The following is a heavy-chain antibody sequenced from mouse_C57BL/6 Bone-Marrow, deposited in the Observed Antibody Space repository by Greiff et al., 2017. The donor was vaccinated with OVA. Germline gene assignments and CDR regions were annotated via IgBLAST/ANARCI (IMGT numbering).Heavy chain of an antibody. Sequence: VQLQQSGAELARPGASVKLSCKASGYTFTSYGISWVKQRPGQGLEWNGEIYPRSGNTYYNEKFKGKATLTADKSSSTAYMELRSLTSEDSAVYSCARPLITTVVASLDYWGQGTTLTVSS. J-gene: IGHJ2*01. CDR2: IYPRSGNT. CDR1: GYTFTSYG. V-gene: IGHV1-81*01. D-gene: IGHD1-1*01. CDR3: ARPLITTVVASLDY.